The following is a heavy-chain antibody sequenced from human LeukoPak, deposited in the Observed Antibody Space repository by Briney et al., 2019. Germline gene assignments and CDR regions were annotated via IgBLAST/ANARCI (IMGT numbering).Heavy chain of an antibody. CDR1: GFTFSSYW. Sequence: GGSLRLSCAASGFTFSSYWMSWVRQAPGKGLEWVANIKQDGREKYYVDSVKGRFTISRDNAKNSLYLQMNSLRADDTAVYYCARDGCSGASCYSGNHWGQGTLVTVSS. CDR2: IKQDGREK. D-gene: IGHD2-15*01. V-gene: IGHV3-7*01. CDR3: ARDGCSGASCYSGNH. J-gene: IGHJ5*02.